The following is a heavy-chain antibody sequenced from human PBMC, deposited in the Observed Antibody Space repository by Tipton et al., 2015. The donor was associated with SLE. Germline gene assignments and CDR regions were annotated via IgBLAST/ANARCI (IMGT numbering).Heavy chain of an antibody. CDR1: GFTFSRHW. J-gene: IGHJ3*01. CDR3: ARVQCSSSSCYSGDAFDV. CDR2: IKQDGSEK. D-gene: IGHD2-2*01. Sequence: SLRLSCAASGFTFSRHWMSWVRQAPGKGLEWVANIKQDGSEKYYVDSVKGRFTISRDNAKNSLYLQMNSLRAEDTAVYYCARVQCSSSSCYSGDAFDVWGQGTMVTVSS. V-gene: IGHV3-7*01.